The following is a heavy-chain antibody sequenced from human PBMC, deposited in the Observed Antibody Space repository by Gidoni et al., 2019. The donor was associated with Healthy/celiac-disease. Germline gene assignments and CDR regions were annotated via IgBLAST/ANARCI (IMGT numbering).Heavy chain of an antibody. J-gene: IGHJ4*02. D-gene: IGHD3-22*01. CDR3: ARGRYYYDISGYYNDY. Sequence: QVQLVESGGGVVQPGRSLRLYCAASGFTFSSCAMHWVRQAPGKGLVFVAVISYDVSNKYYADSVKGRFTISRDNSKNTLYLQMHSLRAEDTAVYYCARGRYYYDISGYYNDYWGQGTLVTVSS. V-gene: IGHV3-30-3*01. CDR2: ISYDVSNK. CDR1: GFTFSSCA.